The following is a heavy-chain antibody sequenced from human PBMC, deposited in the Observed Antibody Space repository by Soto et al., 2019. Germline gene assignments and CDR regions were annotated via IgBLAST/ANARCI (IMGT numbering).Heavy chain of an antibody. CDR2: ISCSGGST. V-gene: IGHV3-23*01. Sequence: GGSVRLSCAASGFTFSNYWMSWVRQAPGKGLEGVSAISCSGGSTYYADSVKGRFTISRDNSKNTLYLQMNSLRAEDTAVYYCAHGRRNDAEGXWGQGTLVPVSX. CDR3: AHGRRNDAEGX. J-gene: IGHJ4*02. CDR1: GFTFSNYW. D-gene: IGHD1-1*01.